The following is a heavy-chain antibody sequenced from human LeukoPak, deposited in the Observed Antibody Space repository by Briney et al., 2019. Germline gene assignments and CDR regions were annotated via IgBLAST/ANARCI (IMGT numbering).Heavy chain of an antibody. Sequence: PGGSLTLSCAASGFTFSNYEMNWVRQAPGKGLEWVSYIALSGSAIYYADSVKGRFTIARDNAKDSLYLQMNSLRAEDTAVYYCARATSFDYWGQGTLVTVSS. V-gene: IGHV3-48*03. CDR3: ARATSFDY. J-gene: IGHJ4*02. CDR1: GFTFSNYE. CDR2: IALSGSAI.